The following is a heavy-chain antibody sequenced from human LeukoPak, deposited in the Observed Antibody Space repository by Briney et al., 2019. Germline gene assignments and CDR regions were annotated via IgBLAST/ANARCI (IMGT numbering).Heavy chain of an antibody. V-gene: IGHV4-4*07. CDR2: IYTSGST. CDR3: ARRLRGDVFWPNGYYYYYYMGV. CDR1: GGSISSYY. D-gene: IGHD3-9*01. Sequence: SETLSLTCTVSGGSISSYYWSWIRQPAGKGLEWIGRIYTSGSTNYNPSLKSRVTMSVDTSKNQFSLKLSSVTAADTAVYYCARRLRGDVFWPNGYYYYYYMGVWGKGTTVTISS. J-gene: IGHJ6*03.